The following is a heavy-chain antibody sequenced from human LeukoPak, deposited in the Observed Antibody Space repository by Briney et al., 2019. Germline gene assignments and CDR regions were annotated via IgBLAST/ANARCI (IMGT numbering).Heavy chain of an antibody. D-gene: IGHD1-26*01. CDR2: INHSGST. V-gene: IGHV4-34*01. CDR3: AGEVVGATYYYYYMDV. J-gene: IGHJ6*03. Sequence: PSETLSPTCAVYGGSFSGYYWSWIRQPPGKGLEWIGEINHSGSTNYNPSLKSRVTISVDTSKNQFSLKLSSVTAADTAVYYCAGEVVGATYYYYYMDVWGKGTTVTVSS. CDR1: GGSFSGYY.